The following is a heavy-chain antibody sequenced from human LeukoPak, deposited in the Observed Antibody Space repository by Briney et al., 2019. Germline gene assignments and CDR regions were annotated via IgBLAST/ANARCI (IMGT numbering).Heavy chain of an antibody. D-gene: IGHD7-27*01. CDR1: GYSISSGYY. Sequence: SETLSLTCSVSGYSISSGYYWGWIRQPLGKGLEWIGSIYHSGSTNYNPSLKSRVTISVDTSKNQFSLKLSSVTAADTAVYYCARDAGTGPYYFDYWGQGTLVTVSS. J-gene: IGHJ4*02. CDR2: IYHSGST. V-gene: IGHV4-38-2*02. CDR3: ARDAGTGPYYFDY.